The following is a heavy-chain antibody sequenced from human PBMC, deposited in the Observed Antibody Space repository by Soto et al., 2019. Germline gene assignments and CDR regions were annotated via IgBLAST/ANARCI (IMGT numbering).Heavy chain of an antibody. CDR2: ITGSGAYT. Sequence: GGSLRLSCAASGFTFSTYAMSWVRQAPGKGLEWVSAITGSGAYTHYADSVKGRFTISRDNSKNTLYLQMNSLRAEDTAVYYCAKERWEQQLAEFFEYWGQGTLVTVSS. J-gene: IGHJ4*02. CDR3: AKERWEQQLAEFFEY. CDR1: GFTFSTYA. D-gene: IGHD6-13*01. V-gene: IGHV3-23*01.